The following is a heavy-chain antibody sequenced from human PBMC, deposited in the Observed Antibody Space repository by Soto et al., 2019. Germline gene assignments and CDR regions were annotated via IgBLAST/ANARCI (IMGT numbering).Heavy chain of an antibody. CDR1: GFTFSNYA. CDR3: AKEWGGSWYYFDY. CDR2: LTGAADNT. Sequence: EVQLLESGGGLVQPGGSLRLSCAASGFTFSNYAMNWVRQAPGKGLQWVSTLTGAADNTYYADSVKGRFTISRDNSRNTLFLQMNSLRDEDTAVYYCAKEWGGSWYYFDYWGQGTLVTVSS. V-gene: IGHV3-23*01. D-gene: IGHD1-26*01. J-gene: IGHJ4*02.